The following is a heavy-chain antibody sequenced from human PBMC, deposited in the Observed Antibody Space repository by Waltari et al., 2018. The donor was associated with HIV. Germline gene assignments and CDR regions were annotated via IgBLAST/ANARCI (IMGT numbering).Heavy chain of an antibody. CDR1: GYTFTDSY. CDR2: IYPNSGDT. J-gene: IGHJ3*02. CDR3: ARQMTFYDALDI. V-gene: IGHV1-2*07. Sequence: QVQLVQSGAEVRKPGASVKVSCKTSGYTFTDSYIPWVRQAPGHGPEWMGCIYPNSGDTHFADKFQGRVTLTRDTSIRTAYVEVSNLRSDDTAVYYCARQMTFYDALDIWGQGTMVSVSS.